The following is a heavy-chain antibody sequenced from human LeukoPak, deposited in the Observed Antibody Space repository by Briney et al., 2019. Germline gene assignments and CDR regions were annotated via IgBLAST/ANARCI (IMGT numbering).Heavy chain of an antibody. CDR3: ARGAVAEFDY. CDR2: TYYRSKWYY. V-gene: IGHV6-1*01. J-gene: IGHJ4*02. Sequence: SQTLSLTCAISGDSVSSKIVAWNWIRQSPSRGLEWLGRTYYRSKWYYDYAVSMKSRITINPDTSKNQFSLQLNSVTPEDTAFYYCARGAVAEFDYWGQGTLLTVSS. D-gene: IGHD6-19*01. CDR1: GDSVSSKIVA.